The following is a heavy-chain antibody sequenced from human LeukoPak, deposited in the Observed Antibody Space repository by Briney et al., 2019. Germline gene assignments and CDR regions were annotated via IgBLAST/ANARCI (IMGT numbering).Heavy chain of an antibody. Sequence: SVKVSCKASGGTFSSYAISWVRQAPGQGLEWMGRIIPIFGTANYAQRFQGRVTITTDESTSTAYMELSSLRSEDTAVYYCVSYDSSGYYRHDGYFDLWGRGTLVTVSS. CDR3: VSYDSSGYYRHDGYFDL. V-gene: IGHV1-69*05. D-gene: IGHD3-22*01. J-gene: IGHJ2*01. CDR2: IIPIFGTA. CDR1: GGTFSSYA.